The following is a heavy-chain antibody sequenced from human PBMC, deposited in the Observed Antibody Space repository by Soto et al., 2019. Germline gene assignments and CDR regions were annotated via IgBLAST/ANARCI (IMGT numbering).Heavy chain of an antibody. J-gene: IGHJ2*01. Sequence: QVQLVQSGAEVKKPGSSVKVSCKASGGTFSSYAISWVRQAPGQGLEWMGVIIPIFGTANYAQKFQGRVTITADESTSTAYMELSSLRSEDTAVYYCARADGYCSGGSCTSYWYFDLWGRGTLVTVSS. CDR2: IIPIFGTA. V-gene: IGHV1-69*01. D-gene: IGHD2-15*01. CDR3: ARADGYCSGGSCTSYWYFDL. CDR1: GGTFSSYA.